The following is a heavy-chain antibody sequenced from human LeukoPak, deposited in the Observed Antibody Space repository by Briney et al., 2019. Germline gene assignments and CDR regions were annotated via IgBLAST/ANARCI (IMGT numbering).Heavy chain of an antibody. CDR3: AKPTRGRGSYQFDY. CDR2: ISGSGGST. J-gene: IGHJ4*02. D-gene: IGHD1-26*01. Sequence: GGSLRLSCAASGFTFSSYAMSWVRQAPGKRLEWVSAISGSGGSTYYADSVKGRFTISRDNSKNTLYLQMNSLRAEDTAVYYCAKPTRGRGSYQFDYRGQGTLVTVSS. V-gene: IGHV3-23*01. CDR1: GFTFSSYA.